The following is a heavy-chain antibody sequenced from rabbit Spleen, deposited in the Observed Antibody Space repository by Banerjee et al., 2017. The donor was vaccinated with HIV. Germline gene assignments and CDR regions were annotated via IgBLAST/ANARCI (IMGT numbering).Heavy chain of an antibody. CDR2: IGASSGKS. CDR1: GFSFSSSYW. CDR3: ARDTGTSFSTYGMDL. J-gene: IGHJ6*01. V-gene: IGHV1S45*01. D-gene: IGHD7-1*01. Sequence: QEQLEESGGDLVKPEGSLTLTCTASGFSFSSSYWICWVCQAPGKGLEWIACIGASSGKSYYAGWAKGRFTISKTSSTTVTLQMTSLTAADTATYFCARDTGTSFSTYGMDLWGQATLVTVS.